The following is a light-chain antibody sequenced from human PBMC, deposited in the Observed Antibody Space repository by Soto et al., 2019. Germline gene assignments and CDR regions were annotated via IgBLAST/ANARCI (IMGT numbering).Light chain of an antibody. J-gene: IGKJ4*01. Sequence: EVVLTQSPGTLSLSPGDSATLSCRASESVSSSYLAWYQQRTAQAPRLLIYGASSRATGIPDRFSGSGSGTDFTLTITRLEPEDFAVYYCQQYGNTLFTFGGGTKLETK. V-gene: IGKV3-20*01. CDR3: QQYGNTLFT. CDR1: ESVSSSY. CDR2: GAS.